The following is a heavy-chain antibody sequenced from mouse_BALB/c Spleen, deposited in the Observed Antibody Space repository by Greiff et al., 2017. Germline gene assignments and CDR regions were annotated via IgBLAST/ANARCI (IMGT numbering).Heavy chain of an antibody. CDR2: ISNGGGST. CDR1: GFTFSSYT. D-gene: IGHD1-1*01. J-gene: IGHJ2*01. V-gene: IGHV5-12-2*01. Sequence: EVQLVESGGGLVQPGGSLKLSCAASGFTFSSYTMSWVRQTPEKRLEWVAYISNGGGSTYYPDSVKGRFTISRDNARNILYLQMSSLRSEDTAMYYCAREGYGSFYYLDYWGQGTTLTVSS. CDR3: AREGYGSFYYLDY.